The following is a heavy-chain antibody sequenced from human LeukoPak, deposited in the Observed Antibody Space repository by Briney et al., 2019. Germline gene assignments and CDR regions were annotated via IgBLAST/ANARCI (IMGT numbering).Heavy chain of an antibody. CDR1: GGPIFSSPFY. CDR2: VYYNGIT. D-gene: IGHD4-11*01. Sequence: PSETLSLTCTVSGGPIFSSPFYWGWIRQPPGKGLEWIASVYYNGITYYNPSLKSRVTISVDTSKNQFVLKVTSVTAADTAIYYCARLMTTVATWGQGTLVTVSS. CDR3: ARLMTTVAT. J-gene: IGHJ4*02. V-gene: IGHV4-39*01.